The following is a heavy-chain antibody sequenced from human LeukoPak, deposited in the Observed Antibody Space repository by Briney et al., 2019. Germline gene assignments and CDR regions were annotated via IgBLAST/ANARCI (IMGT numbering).Heavy chain of an antibody. J-gene: IGHJ4*02. CDR1: GFTLSSYA. CDR3: AKAPTKEEEWLLLNYFDY. CDR2: ISGSGTRT. D-gene: IGHD3-22*01. V-gene: IGHV3-23*01. Sequence: GGSLRLSCVGSGFTLSSYAMSWVRQAPGKGLEWVSAISGSGTRTYYADSVKGRFTISRDNSKNTLYLQLNSLRAEDTAVYYCAKAPTKEEEWLLLNYFDYWGQGTLVTVSS.